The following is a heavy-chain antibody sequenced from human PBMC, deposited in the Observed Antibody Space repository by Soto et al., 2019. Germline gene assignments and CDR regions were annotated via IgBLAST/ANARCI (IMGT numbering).Heavy chain of an antibody. J-gene: IGHJ6*03. Sequence: QPGGSLRLSCTASGFTFGDYAMSWFRQAPGKGMEWVGFIRSKAYGGTTEYAASVKGRFTISRDDSKSIAYLQMNSLKTEDTAVYYCTRVSYGGYYYYYMDVWGKGTTVTVSS. CDR1: GFTFGDYA. D-gene: IGHD4-17*01. CDR3: TRVSYGGYYYYYMDV. V-gene: IGHV3-49*03. CDR2: IRSKAYGGTT.